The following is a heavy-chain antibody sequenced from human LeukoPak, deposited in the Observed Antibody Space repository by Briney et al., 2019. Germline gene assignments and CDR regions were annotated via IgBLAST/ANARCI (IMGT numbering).Heavy chain of an antibody. J-gene: IGHJ6*03. CDR3: XXXXXXEAQYYYYYMDV. V-gene: IGHV3-30*03. CDR1: GFTFSSYG. CDR2: ISYDGSNK. Sequence: GGSLRLSCAASGFTFSSYGMHWVRQAPGKGLEWVAAISYDGSNKYYADSVKGRFTISRDNSKNTLYLQMNSLSAEDTAVYYXXXXXXXEAQYYYYYMDVWGKGTTVTISS.